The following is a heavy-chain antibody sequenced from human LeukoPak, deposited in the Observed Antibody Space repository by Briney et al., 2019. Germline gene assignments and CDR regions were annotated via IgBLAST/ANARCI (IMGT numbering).Heavy chain of an antibody. V-gene: IGHV4-61*02. CDR2: IYTSGST. J-gene: IGHJ4*02. D-gene: IGHD3-10*01. CDR1: GGSISSGSYY. CDR3: ARDLHYGSGSYFSDY. Sequence: SQTLSLTCTVSGGSISSGSYYWSWIRQPAGKGLEWIGRIYTSGSTNYNPSLKSRVTISVDTSKNQFSLKLSSVTAADTAVYYCARDLHYGSGSYFSDYWGQGTLVTVSS.